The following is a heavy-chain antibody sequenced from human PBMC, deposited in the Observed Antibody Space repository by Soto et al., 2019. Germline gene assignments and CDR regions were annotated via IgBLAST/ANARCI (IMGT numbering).Heavy chain of an antibody. CDR2: FDPEDDEI. V-gene: IGHV1-24*01. CDR3: ATERLGFCDSDNCYRHYFDS. CDR1: GDTLTELS. Sequence: ASVKVSCKVSGDTLTELSIHWVRQAPGKGLEWMGRFDPEDDEIVYAQKFQGRVTMTEDTSTDTSYMEVTSLTSEDTAVYYCATERLGFCDSDNCYRHYFDSWGQGALVTVSS. J-gene: IGHJ4*02. D-gene: IGHD2-21*02.